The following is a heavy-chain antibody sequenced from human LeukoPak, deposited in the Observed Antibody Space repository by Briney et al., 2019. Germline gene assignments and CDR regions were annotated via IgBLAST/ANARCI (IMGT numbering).Heavy chain of an antibody. J-gene: IGHJ4*02. Sequence: GGSLRLSCAASGFTFSSYGMHWVRQAPGKGLEWVAVISYDGSNKYYADSVKGRFTISRDNSKNSLYLQMNSLRAEDTAVYYCARGRTMIVVVDYWGQGTLVTVSS. D-gene: IGHD3-22*01. CDR2: ISYDGSNK. V-gene: IGHV3-30*03. CDR1: GFTFSSYG. CDR3: ARGRTMIVVVDY.